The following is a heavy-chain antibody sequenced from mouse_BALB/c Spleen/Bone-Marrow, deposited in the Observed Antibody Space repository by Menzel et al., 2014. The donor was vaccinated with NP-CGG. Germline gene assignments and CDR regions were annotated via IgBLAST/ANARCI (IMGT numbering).Heavy chain of an antibody. CDR1: GYTFTSYW. CDR3: AAYCGSSYWAIDY. J-gene: IGHJ4*01. CDR2: IYPGDGDT. D-gene: IGHD1-1*01. Sequence: SGAELARPGASVNLSCKASGYTFTSYWMQWVKQRPGQGLEWIGAIYPGDGDTRYTQKFKGKATLTADKSSSTAYIQLKSLASEDSAVYFCAAYCGSSYWAIDYWGQGTSVTVSS. V-gene: IGHV1-87*01.